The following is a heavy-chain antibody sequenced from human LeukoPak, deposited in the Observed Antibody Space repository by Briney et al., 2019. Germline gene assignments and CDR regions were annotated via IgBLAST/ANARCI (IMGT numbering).Heavy chain of an antibody. J-gene: IGHJ4*02. CDR2: ISWNSGSI. CDR1: GFTFDDYA. Sequence: PRGSLRLSCAASGFTFDDYAMHWVRQAPGKGLEWVSGISWNSGSIGYADSVKGRFTISRDNSKNTLYLQMNSLRAEDTAVYYCAKDQSDYSSGWYYFDYWGQGTLVTVSS. V-gene: IGHV3-9*01. D-gene: IGHD6-19*01. CDR3: AKDQSDYSSGWYYFDY.